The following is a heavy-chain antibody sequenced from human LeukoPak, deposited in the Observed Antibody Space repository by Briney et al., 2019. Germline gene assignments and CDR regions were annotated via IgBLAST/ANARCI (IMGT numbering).Heavy chain of an antibody. CDR2: ISWDGGST. V-gene: IGHV3-43D*03. CDR3: ARSGLRYFDWLLYGWYFDL. J-gene: IGHJ2*01. D-gene: IGHD3-9*01. Sequence: GGSLRLSCAASGFTFDDYAMHWVRQAPGKGLEWVSLISWDGGSTYYADSVKGRFTISRDNSKNSLYLQMNSLRAEDTALYYCARSGLRYFDWLLYGWYFDLWGRGTLVTVSS. CDR1: GFTFDDYA.